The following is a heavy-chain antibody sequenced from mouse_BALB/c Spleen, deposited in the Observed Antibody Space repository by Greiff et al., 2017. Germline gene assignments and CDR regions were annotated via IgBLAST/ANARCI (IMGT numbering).Heavy chain of an antibody. D-gene: IGHD2-4*01. CDR3: ARWEITTSFDY. J-gene: IGHJ2*01. CDR1: GVNSKDSY. V-gene: IGHV14-3*02. CDR2: IEPANGKT. Sequence: EVMVVESGAELVKPGASVKLSCTASGVNSKDSYMHWVKQRPEQGLEWIGRIEPANGKTKYDPKFQGKATLTTDTTSNTAYLQHCSLTSEDTAVYYCARWEITTSFDYWGQGTTLTVSS.